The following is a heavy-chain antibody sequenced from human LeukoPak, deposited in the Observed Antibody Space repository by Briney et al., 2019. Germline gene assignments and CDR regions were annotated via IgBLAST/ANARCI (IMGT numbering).Heavy chain of an antibody. Sequence: PGRSLRLSCAASGFTFSSYAMHWVRQAPGKGLEWVAVISYDGSNKYYADSVKGRFTISRDNSKNTLYLQVNSLRAEDTAVYYCARVYKKEYSGSYLGYFDYWGQGTLVTVSS. CDR3: ARVYKKEYSGSYLGYFDY. J-gene: IGHJ4*02. V-gene: IGHV3-30-3*01. CDR1: GFTFSSYA. D-gene: IGHD1-26*01. CDR2: ISYDGSNK.